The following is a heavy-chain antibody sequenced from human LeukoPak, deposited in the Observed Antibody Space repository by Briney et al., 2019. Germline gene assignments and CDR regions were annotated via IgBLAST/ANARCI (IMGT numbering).Heavy chain of an antibody. CDR1: GASITSGDYS. CDR2: IYHTGNT. CDR3: ARDRSGGNGMDV. J-gene: IGHJ6*02. D-gene: IGHD2-15*01. Sequence: SETLSLTCAVSGASITSGDYSWNWMRQPPGKGLEWIGYIYHTGNTNYNPSLKSRVTMSVDTSKNQFSLKLSSVTAADTAVYYCARDRSGGNGMDVWGQGTTVTVSS. V-gene: IGHV4-30-2*01.